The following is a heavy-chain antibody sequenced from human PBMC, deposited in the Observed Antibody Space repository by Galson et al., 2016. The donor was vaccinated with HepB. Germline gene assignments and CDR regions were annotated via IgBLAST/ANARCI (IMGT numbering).Heavy chain of an antibody. CDR3: ARALPDYQLLYGEQPPNYYYYGMDV. Sequence: CKASGDTFSSYAVSWVRQAPGQGLEWMGGIIPLFDSPNYAQKFQGRVTIFADKSTRTAYMELSSLRSDDTAVYFCARALPDYQLLYGEQPPNYYYYGMDVWGQGTTVTVSS. D-gene: IGHD2-2*02. CDR2: IIPLFDSP. V-gene: IGHV1-69*06. J-gene: IGHJ6*02. CDR1: GDTFSSYA.